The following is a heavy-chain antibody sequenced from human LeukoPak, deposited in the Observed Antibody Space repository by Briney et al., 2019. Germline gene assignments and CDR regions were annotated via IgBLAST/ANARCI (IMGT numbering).Heavy chain of an antibody. V-gene: IGHV3-21*01. D-gene: IGHD1-7*01. CDR1: EFTFSSYS. J-gene: IGHJ4*02. Sequence: GGSLRLSCAASEFTFSSYSMDWVRQAPGMGLEWVSSISSTSSYIYYADSVKGRFTISRDNAKNSLYLQMNGLRAEDTAVYYCARDAGITGTTDLDYWGQGTLVTVSS. CDR3: ARDAGITGTTDLDY. CDR2: ISSTSSYI.